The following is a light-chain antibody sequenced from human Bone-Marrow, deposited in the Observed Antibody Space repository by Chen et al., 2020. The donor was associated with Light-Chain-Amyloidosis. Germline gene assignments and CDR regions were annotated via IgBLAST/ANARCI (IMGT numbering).Light chain of an antibody. CDR2: GTS. J-gene: IGKJ2*01. CDR3: QHYYTTPRT. V-gene: IGKV1-NL1*01. Sequence: DIQMTQSPSSLSASVGDRVTITCRASRGISKSLAWYQLKPGKAPTLLIYGTSKLHNGVPSRFSGSESGTDYTLTISSLQPEDFATYFCQHYYTTPRTFGQGSKLEIK. CDR1: RGISKS.